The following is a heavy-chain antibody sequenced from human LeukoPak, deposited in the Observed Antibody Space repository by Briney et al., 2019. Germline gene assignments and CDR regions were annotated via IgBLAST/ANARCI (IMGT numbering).Heavy chain of an antibody. V-gene: IGHV3-13*01. CDR3: IRIRTREHQYGMDV. J-gene: IGHJ6*02. CDR2: IDTVGNT. D-gene: IGHD1-26*01. Sequence: GGSLRLSCGASGFPFSNYDMHWVRQAPGKGLDWVSAIDTVGNTYYSGSVKGRFTISRQNAQNSLFLQMNSLRDGDTALYYCIRIRTREHQYGMDVWGQGTTVTVSS. CDR1: GFPFSNYD.